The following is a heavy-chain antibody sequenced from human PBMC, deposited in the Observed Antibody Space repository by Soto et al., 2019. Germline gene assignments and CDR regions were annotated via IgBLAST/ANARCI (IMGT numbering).Heavy chain of an antibody. CDR2: ISSGGSTI. CDR1: GFTFSSYE. Sequence: EVQLVESGGGLVQPGGSLGLSCAASGFTFSSYEMNWVRQAPGKGLEWVSYISSGGSTIYYADSVKGRFTISRDNAKNSLYLQMSSLRAEDTSVYYCARDPTGGSFDYYFDYWGQGTLVTVSS. D-gene: IGHD1-26*01. CDR3: ARDPTGGSFDYYFDY. V-gene: IGHV3-48*03. J-gene: IGHJ4*02.